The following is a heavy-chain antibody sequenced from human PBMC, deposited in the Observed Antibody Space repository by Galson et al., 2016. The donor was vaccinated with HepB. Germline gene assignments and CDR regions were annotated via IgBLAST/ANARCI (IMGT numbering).Heavy chain of an antibody. CDR3: AREQTRYCSSITCYYGMDV. CDR2: IIPIFGTT. J-gene: IGHJ6*02. V-gene: IGHV1-69*13. CDR1: GGSVNSYV. Sequence: SEKVSCQASGGSVNSYVINWVRQAPGHGLEWMGGIIPIFGTTNSAQRFQARVSITADESTSTVYMELSSLRSDDTAVYFCAREQTRYCSSITCYYGMDVWGQGTTVTVSS. D-gene: IGHD2-2*01.